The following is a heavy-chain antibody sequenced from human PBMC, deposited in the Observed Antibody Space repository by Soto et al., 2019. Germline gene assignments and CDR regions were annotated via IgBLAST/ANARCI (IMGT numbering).Heavy chain of an antibody. CDR3: ARHATVRYYFDY. V-gene: IGHV4-39*01. CDR1: GGSISSSSYY. D-gene: IGHD4-17*01. Sequence: PSETLSLTCTVSGGSISSSSYYWGWIRQPPGKGLEWIGSIYYSGSTYYNPSLKCRVTISVDTSKNQFSLKLSSVTAADTAVYYCARHATVRYYFDYWGQGTLVAVSS. CDR2: IYYSGST. J-gene: IGHJ4*02.